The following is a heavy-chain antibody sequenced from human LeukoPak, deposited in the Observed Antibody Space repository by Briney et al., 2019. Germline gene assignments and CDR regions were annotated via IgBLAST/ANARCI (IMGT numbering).Heavy chain of an antibody. Sequence: VASVKVSCKASGYTFTNYNINWVRQTPGQGLEWMGWMNPNIGNTGYAQKFQGRVTITRNTSINTAYMELSSLGSEDTAVYYCARSRCVGSTHCYYFDYWGQGTLVTVSS. CDR2: MNPNIGNT. D-gene: IGHD2-2*01. V-gene: IGHV1-8*03. CDR1: GYTFTNYN. CDR3: ARSRCVGSTHCYYFDY. J-gene: IGHJ4*02.